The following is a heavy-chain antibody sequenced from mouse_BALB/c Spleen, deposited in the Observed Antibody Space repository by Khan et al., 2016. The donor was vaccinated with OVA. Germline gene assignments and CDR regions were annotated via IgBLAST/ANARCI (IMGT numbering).Heavy chain of an antibody. Sequence: QVQLQQSGAELVKPGASVKLSCKASGYTFSSYYMYWVKQRPGQGLEWIGGINPNNGGTNFNEKFKTKATLTVDKSSSTAYMQLSSLTSEDYALFYCTRSGYASPFAYWGQGTLVAVSA. CDR2: INPNNGGT. CDR3: TRSGYASPFAY. J-gene: IGHJ3*01. CDR1: GYTFSSYY. D-gene: IGHD2-10*02. V-gene: IGHV1S81*02.